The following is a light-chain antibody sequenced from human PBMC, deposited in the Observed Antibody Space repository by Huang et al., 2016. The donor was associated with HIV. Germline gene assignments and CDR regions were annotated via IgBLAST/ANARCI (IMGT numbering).Light chain of an antibody. CDR3: LQADISPRS. Sequence: DIQMTQSPSSLSASEGDTVTITCRASHDISIWLAWYQQKPREAPTLLIHSASILVSGVPSRFSGSGSGTNFSLTINGLRPDDFATYYCLQADISPRSFGQGTRLDIQ. CDR2: SAS. V-gene: IGKV1-12*01. J-gene: IGKJ5*01. CDR1: HDISIW.